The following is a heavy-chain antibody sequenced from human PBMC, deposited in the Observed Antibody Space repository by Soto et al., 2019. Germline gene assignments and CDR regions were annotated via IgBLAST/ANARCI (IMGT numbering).Heavy chain of an antibody. CDR1: GFTFNTYA. D-gene: IGHD5-12*01. J-gene: IGHJ4*02. CDR2: ITASAGGT. CDR3: GRGPTTALLDF. Sequence: AGSLRLSCAASGFTFNTYAMGWVRQAPGKGLEWVSTITASAGGTHYADSVKGRLTISRDNSKNTLYLQMNSLRAEDTAEYYCGRGPTTALLDFGGQETPFPVS. V-gene: IGHV3-23*01.